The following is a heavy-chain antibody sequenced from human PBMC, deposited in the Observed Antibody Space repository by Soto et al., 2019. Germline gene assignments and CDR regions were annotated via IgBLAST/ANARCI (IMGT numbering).Heavy chain of an antibody. D-gene: IGHD6-13*01. J-gene: IGHJ6*02. CDR3: ARIDSGIYSSSGYAHYYYYGLEV. CDR2: INPNSGGT. V-gene: IGHV1-2*02. Sequence: ASVKVSCKASGYTFTGYYMHWVRQAPGQGLEWLGWINPNSGGTNYGQKFQVRVTMTRDTSIITAYMELRRLRSDDTAVYYCARIDSGIYSSSGYAHYYYYGLEVWGQGTTVTVSS. CDR1: GYTFTGYY.